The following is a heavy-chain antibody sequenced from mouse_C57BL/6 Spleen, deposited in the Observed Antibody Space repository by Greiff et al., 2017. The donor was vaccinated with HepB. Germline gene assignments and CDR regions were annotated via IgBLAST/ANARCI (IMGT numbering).Heavy chain of an antibody. J-gene: IGHJ2*01. CDR2: INPGSGGT. CDR3: ARRGSYPDY. V-gene: IGHV1-54*01. Sequence: VQLVESGAELVRPGTSVKVSCKASGYAFTNYLIEWVKQRPGQGLEWIGVINPGSGGTNYNEKFKGKATLTADKSSSTAYMQLSSLTSEDSAVYFCARRGSYPDYWGQGTTLTVSS. D-gene: IGHD1-1*02. CDR1: GYAFTNYL.